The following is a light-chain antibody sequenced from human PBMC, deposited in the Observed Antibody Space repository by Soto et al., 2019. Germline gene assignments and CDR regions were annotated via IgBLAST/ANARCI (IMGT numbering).Light chain of an antibody. V-gene: IGKV3-15*01. J-gene: IGKJ4*01. Sequence: EIVMTQSPATLSVSPGERANLSCRASQSVSSDLAWYLQKPGQPPRLLISRASTRATGIPARFSGSGSGTEFTLTISSLQSEDVAVYYCQQYNNWPLTFGGGIKVEIK. CDR1: QSVSSD. CDR3: QQYNNWPLT. CDR2: RAS.